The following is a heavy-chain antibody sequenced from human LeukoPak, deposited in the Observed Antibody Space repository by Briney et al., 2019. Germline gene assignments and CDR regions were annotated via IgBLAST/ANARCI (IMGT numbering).Heavy chain of an antibody. D-gene: IGHD4-23*01. J-gene: IGHJ3*02. CDR2: ISGSGGST. V-gene: IGHV3-23*01. CDR1: GFTFSSYA. Sequence: GGSLRLSCAASGFTFSSYAMSWVRQAPGKGLEWVSAISGSGGSTYYADSVKGRFTISRDNPKNTLYLQMNSLRAEDTAVYYCAKHDYGGNWADAFDIWGQGTMVTVSS. CDR3: AKHDYGGNWADAFDI.